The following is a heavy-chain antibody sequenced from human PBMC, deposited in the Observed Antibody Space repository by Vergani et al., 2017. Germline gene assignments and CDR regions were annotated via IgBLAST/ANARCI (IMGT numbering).Heavy chain of an antibody. Sequence: EVQLLESGGGLVQPGGSLRLSCAASGFTFSSYAMSWVRQAPGKGLEWVSAISGSGGRTYYADSVKGRFTISRDNSKNTLYLQMNSLRAEDTAVYYCAKALLQYDAFDIWGQGTMVTVSS. CDR2: ISGSGGRT. CDR1: GFTFSSYA. D-gene: IGHD4-11*01. J-gene: IGHJ3*02. V-gene: IGHV3-23*01. CDR3: AKALLQYDAFDI.